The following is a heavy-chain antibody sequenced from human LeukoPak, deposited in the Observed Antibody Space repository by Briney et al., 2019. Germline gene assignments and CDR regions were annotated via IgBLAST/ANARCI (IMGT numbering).Heavy chain of an antibody. D-gene: IGHD3-22*01. Sequence: SESLSLTCTVSGGSISSSSYYWGWIRQPPGKGLEWIGSIYYSGSTYYNPSLKSRATISVDTSKNQFSLKLSSVTAADTAVYYCARDLDDSSGYLDAFDIWGQGTMVTVSS. CDR1: GGSISSSSYY. CDR3: ARDLDDSSGYLDAFDI. V-gene: IGHV4-39*07. J-gene: IGHJ3*02. CDR2: IYYSGST.